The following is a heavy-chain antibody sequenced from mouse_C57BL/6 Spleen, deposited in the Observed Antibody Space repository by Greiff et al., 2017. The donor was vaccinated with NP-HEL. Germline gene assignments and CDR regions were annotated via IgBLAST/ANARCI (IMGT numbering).Heavy chain of an antibody. V-gene: IGHV1-59*01. CDR3: AREGGYYYGSSYERDAMDY. CDR2: IDPSDSYT. J-gene: IGHJ4*01. D-gene: IGHD1-1*01. Sequence: QVQLQQPGAELVRPGTSVKLSCKASGYTFTSYWMHWVKQRPGQGLEWIGVIDPSDSYTNYNQKFKGKATLTVDTSSSTAYMQLSSLTSEDSAVYSCAREGGYYYGSSYERDAMDYWGQGTSVTVSS. CDR1: GYTFTSYW.